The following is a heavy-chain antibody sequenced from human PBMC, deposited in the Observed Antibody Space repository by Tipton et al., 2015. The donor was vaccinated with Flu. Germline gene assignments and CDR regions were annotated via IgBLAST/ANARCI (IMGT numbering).Heavy chain of an antibody. CDR2: IYSSGST. J-gene: IGHJ1*01. Sequence: TLSLTCTVSGASISSRSYYWGWICQPPGKGLEWIGCIYSSGSTYYNPSLKSRGTISLDTSKNQFSLKLSSVTAADTAVYYCAREKDSSGSEYFQHWGQGTLVTVSS. CDR3: AREKDSSGSEYFQH. CDR1: GASISSRSYY. D-gene: IGHD6-19*01. V-gene: IGHV4-39*07.